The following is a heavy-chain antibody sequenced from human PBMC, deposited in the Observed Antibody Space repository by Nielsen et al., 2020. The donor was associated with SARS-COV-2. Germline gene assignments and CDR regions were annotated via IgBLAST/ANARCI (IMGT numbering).Heavy chain of an antibody. V-gene: IGHV1-18*01. CDR1: GYTFTSYG. CDR2: ISAYNGNT. D-gene: IGHD1-26*01. Sequence: ASVTVSCRASGYTFTSYGISWVRPAPGQGLEWMGWISAYNGNTNYAQKLQGRVTMTTDTSTSTAYMELRSLRSDDTAVYYCARPIDPYYYYYYGMDVWGQGTTVTVSS. CDR3: ARPIDPYYYYYYGMDV. J-gene: IGHJ6*02.